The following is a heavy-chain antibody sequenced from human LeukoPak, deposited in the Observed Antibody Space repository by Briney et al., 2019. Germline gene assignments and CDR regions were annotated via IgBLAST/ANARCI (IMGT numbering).Heavy chain of an antibody. D-gene: IGHD3-16*01. CDR2: IYYSGST. V-gene: IGHV4-59*01. CDR3: ARENDYVAPRAFDI. CDR1: GGSISSYY. J-gene: IGHJ3*02. Sequence: SETLSLTCTVSGGSISSYYWSWIRQPPGKGLEWIGYIYYSGSTNYNPSLKSRVTISVDTSKNQFSLKLSSVTAADTAVYYCARENDYVAPRAFDIWGQGTVVTVSS.